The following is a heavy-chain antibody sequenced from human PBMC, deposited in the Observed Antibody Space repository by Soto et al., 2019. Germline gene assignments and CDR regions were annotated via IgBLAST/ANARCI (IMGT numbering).Heavy chain of an antibody. CDR3: ARGNYYERRGYFAARDS. V-gene: IGHV1-18*01. J-gene: IGHJ3*02. CDR1: GYTFSSYG. D-gene: IGHD3-22*01. CDR2: VSAYNDNI. Sequence: QVLLVQSGGEVKKPGASVKGSCKASGYTFSSYGSNRVRQPPGQGLEWLGWVSAYNDNIDYAQTFQGRVTMTADKSTNTAYMELRSLRSDDTAVYYCARGNYYERRGYFAARDSWGQGTMVTVSS.